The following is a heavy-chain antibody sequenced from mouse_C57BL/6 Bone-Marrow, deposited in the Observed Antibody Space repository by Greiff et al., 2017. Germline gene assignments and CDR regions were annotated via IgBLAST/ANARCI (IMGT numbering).Heavy chain of an antibody. Sequence: QVQLQQSGAELVKPGASVKLSCKASGYTFTSYWMHWVKQRPGQGLEWIGMIHPNSGSTNYNEKFKSKATLTVDKSSSTAYMQLSSLTSEDSAVYYCARSPGVPSDYWGQGTTLTVSS. V-gene: IGHV1-64*01. J-gene: IGHJ2*01. CDR1: GYTFTSYW. CDR3: ARSPGVPSDY. CDR2: IHPNSGST.